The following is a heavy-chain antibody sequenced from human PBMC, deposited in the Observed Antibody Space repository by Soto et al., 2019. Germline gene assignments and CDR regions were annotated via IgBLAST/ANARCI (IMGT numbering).Heavy chain of an antibody. D-gene: IGHD2-15*01. Sequence: PGESLKISCKGSGYSFTSYWISWVRQMPGKGLEWMGRIGPSDSYTNYSPSFQGHVAISADKSISTAYLQWSSLKASDTAMYYCARHARYCSGGSCYSAPPDYYYGMDVWGQGTTVTVSS. CDR1: GYSFTSYW. CDR2: IGPSDSYT. J-gene: IGHJ6*02. CDR3: ARHARYCSGGSCYSAPPDYYYGMDV. V-gene: IGHV5-10-1*01.